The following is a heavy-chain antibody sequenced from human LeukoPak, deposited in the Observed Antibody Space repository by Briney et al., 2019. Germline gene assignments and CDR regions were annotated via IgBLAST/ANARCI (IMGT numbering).Heavy chain of an antibody. V-gene: IGHV3-30*02. CDR1: GFTFSSYG. Sequence: PGGSLRLSCAASGFTFSSYGMHWVRQAPGKGLEWVAFIRYDGSNKYYAESVKGRFTISRDNSKNTLYLQMNSLRTEDTAVYYCAKAASKRTDYGDYAFYYYMDVWGKGTTVTISS. J-gene: IGHJ6*03. CDR2: IRYDGSNK. CDR3: AKAASKRTDYGDYAFYYYMDV. D-gene: IGHD4-17*01.